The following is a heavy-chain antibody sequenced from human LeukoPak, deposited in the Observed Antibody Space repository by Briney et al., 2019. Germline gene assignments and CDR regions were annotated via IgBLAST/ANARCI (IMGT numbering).Heavy chain of an antibody. CDR1: GFTFNTYT. J-gene: IGHJ6*03. Sequence: GGSLRLSCAASGFTFNTYTMNWVRQAPGKGLEWVSSISSSSNHIYYADSVKGRFTISRDNAANSLYLQMNSLRAEDTAVYHCARDRGLTYYYDSSGYRPMDVWGKGTTVTISS. V-gene: IGHV3-21*01. CDR3: ARDRGLTYYYDSSGYRPMDV. CDR2: ISSSSNHI. D-gene: IGHD3-22*01.